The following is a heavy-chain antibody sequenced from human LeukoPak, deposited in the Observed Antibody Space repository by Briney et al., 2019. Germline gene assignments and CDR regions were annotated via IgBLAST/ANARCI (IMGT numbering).Heavy chain of an antibody. D-gene: IGHD4-17*01. CDR2: FIPIPGIA. CDR1: GGTFSSYA. V-gene: IGHV1-69*04. J-gene: IGHJ4*02. Sequence: SVKVSCKASGGTFSSYAINWVRHAPGQGLEWMGTFIPIPGIANYAQKFQGRVTITADKSASTAYMELSSLRSEDTAVYYCARSTVTREYWGQGTLVTVSS. CDR3: ARSTVTREY.